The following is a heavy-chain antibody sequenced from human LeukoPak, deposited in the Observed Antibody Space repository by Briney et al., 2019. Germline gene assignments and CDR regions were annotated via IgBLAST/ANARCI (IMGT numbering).Heavy chain of an antibody. CDR3: ARDYYDSSGYYYDAFDI. Sequence: SSETLSLTCTVPGGSISSYYWSWIRQPPGKGLEWIGYIYYSGSTNYNPSLKSRVTISVDTSKNQFSLKLSSVTAADTAVYYCARDYYDSSGYYYDAFDIWGQGTMVTVSS. D-gene: IGHD3-22*01. CDR2: IYYSGST. CDR1: GGSISSYY. J-gene: IGHJ3*02. V-gene: IGHV4-59*01.